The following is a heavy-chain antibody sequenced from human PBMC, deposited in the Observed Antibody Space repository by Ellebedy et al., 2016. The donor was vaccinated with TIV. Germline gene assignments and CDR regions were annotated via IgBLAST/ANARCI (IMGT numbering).Heavy chain of an antibody. CDR2: IYPGYSDT. CDR3: ARRMVRGGIGYAMDV. J-gene: IGHJ6*02. CDR1: GYKLTNYW. V-gene: IGHV5-51*01. D-gene: IGHD3-10*01. Sequence: GESLKISCRGSGYKLTNYWIGWVRQMPGKGLESTGIIYPGYSDTRYSPSFEGQLTISVDKSISTAYLQWNSLKASDTATYYCARRMVRGGIGYAMDVWGQGTTVTVSS.